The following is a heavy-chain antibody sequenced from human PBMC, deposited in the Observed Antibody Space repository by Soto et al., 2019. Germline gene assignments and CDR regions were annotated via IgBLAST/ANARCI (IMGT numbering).Heavy chain of an antibody. D-gene: IGHD3-3*01. Sequence: EVQLVESGGGLVQPGRSLRLSCVASGFTFGDYGMHWVRQAPGRGPEWVSDITWNSGNIAYAETVKGRFTISRDNAKNSLYLQMNSLRAEDTALYYCLKDGLTSLFGLVYDGSNIWGHGTMVIVSS. V-gene: IGHV3-9*01. CDR2: ITWNSGNI. CDR1: GFTFGDYG. J-gene: IGHJ3*02. CDR3: LKDGLTSLFGLVYDGSNI.